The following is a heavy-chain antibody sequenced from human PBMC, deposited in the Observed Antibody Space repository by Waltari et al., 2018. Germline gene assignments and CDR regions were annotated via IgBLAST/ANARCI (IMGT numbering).Heavy chain of an antibody. V-gene: IGHV4-59*08. CDR1: GDSVSDYF. Sequence: QVQLQESGPGLVKPSETLSLTCPVSGDSVSDYFWSWIRHSPGKGLEWLAYMYSSGTTNYNPSLRSRVTISLDTSKNQVSLKLSSMTAADTAVYYCARLDLVGSRYYFDYWSQGTLVTVSS. J-gene: IGHJ4*02. CDR3: ARLDLVGSRYYFDY. D-gene: IGHD1-26*01. CDR2: MYSSGTT.